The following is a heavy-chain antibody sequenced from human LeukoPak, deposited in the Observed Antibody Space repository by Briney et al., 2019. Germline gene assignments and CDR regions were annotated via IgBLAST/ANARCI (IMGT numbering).Heavy chain of an antibody. CDR3: ARGVKNTLYFDY. CDR2: ISAYNGNT. V-gene: IGHV1-18*04. CDR1: GYTFTGYY. D-gene: IGHD1/OR15-1a*01. J-gene: IGHJ4*02. Sequence: GASVKVSCKASGYTFTGYYMHWVRQAPGQGLEWMGWISAYNGNTNYAQKLQGRVTMTTDTSTSTAYMELRSLRSDDTAVYYCARGVKNTLYFDYWGQGTLVTVSS.